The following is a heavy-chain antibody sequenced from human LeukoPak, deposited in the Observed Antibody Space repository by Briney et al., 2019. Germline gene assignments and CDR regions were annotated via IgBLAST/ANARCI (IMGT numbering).Heavy chain of an antibody. J-gene: IGHJ5*02. Sequence: ASVKVSCKASGYTFTSYGISWVRQAPGQGLEWMGWIRPNNGNTNYAQKLQGRVTMTTNTSTSTAYMELRSLRSEDTAVYYCTREIYAASFDPWGQGTLVTVSS. V-gene: IGHV1-18*01. D-gene: IGHD2-2*01. CDR3: TREIYAASFDP. CDR1: GYTFTSYG. CDR2: IRPNNGNT.